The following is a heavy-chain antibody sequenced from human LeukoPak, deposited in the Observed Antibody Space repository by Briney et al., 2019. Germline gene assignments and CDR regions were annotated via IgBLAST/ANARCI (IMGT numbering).Heavy chain of an antibody. CDR2: IYYSGST. D-gene: IGHD2/OR15-2a*01. J-gene: IGHJ4*02. V-gene: IGHV4-59*12. Sequence: KPSETLSLTCTVSGGSISSYYWSWIRQPPGKGLEWIGYIYYSGSTNYNPSLKSRVTISVDRSRNQFSLKLNSVTAADTAVYYCAREKYDTSPDYWGQGTLVTVSS. CDR3: AREKYDTSPDY. CDR1: GGSISSYY.